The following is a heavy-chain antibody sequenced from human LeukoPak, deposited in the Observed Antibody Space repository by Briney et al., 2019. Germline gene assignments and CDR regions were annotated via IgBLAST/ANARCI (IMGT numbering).Heavy chain of an antibody. J-gene: IGHJ5*02. Sequence: SETLSLTCTVSGGSISSGSYYWSWIRQPAGKGLEWIGRIYTSGSTYYNPSLKSRVTISVDTSKNQFSLKLSSVTAADTAVYYCARVVPAALNWFDPGAREPWSPSPQ. CDR3: ARVVPAALNWFDP. D-gene: IGHD2-2*01. CDR2: IYTSGST. V-gene: IGHV4-61*02. CDR1: GGSISSGSYY.